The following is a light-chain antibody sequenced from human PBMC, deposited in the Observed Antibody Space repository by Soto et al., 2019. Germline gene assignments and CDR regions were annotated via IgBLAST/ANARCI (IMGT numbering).Light chain of an antibody. J-gene: IGKJ2*01. CDR2: GAS. V-gene: IGKV3-20*01. CDR3: QQYGNSPPRYT. Sequence: EIVLTQSPGTLSLSPGERATLSCRASQSVSSTSLAWYQQKPGQAPRLLIYGASSRATDIPDRLSGSGSGTDFSLTISIHEPEDVAVYYWQQYGNSPPRYTFGQGTKLEIK. CDR1: QSVSSTS.